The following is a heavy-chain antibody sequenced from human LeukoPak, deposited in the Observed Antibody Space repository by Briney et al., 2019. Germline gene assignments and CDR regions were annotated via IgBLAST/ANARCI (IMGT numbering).Heavy chain of an antibody. CDR2: INAGNGNT. V-gene: IGHV1-3*01. D-gene: IGHD2-2*02. CDR3: ARDLGGCSSTSCYTHPVKRNNWFDP. J-gene: IGHJ5*02. CDR1: GYTLTSYA. Sequence: GASVKVSCKASGYTLTSYAMHWVRQAPGQRLEWMGWINAGNGNTKYSQKFQGRVTITRDTSTSTAYMELRSLRSDDTAVYYCARDLGGCSSTSCYTHPVKRNNWFDPWGQGTLVTVSS.